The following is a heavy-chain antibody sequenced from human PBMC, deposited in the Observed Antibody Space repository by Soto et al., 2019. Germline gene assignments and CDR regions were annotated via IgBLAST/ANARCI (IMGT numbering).Heavy chain of an antibody. J-gene: IGHJ4*02. CDR1: GFSLSTSGVG. V-gene: IGHV2-5*02. D-gene: IGHD3-10*01. CDR2: IYWDDDK. CDR3: AHSNHIEYYYGSGPQEYYFDY. Sequence: GSGPTLVNPTQTLTLTCTFSGFSLSTSGVGVGWIRQLPGKALEWLALIYWDDDKRYSPSLKSRLTITKDTSKNQVVLTMTNMDPVDTATYYCAHSNHIEYYYGSGPQEYYFDYWGQGTLVTVSS.